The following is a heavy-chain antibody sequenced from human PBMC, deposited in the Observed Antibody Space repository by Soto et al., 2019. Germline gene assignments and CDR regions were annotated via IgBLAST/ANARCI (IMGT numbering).Heavy chain of an antibody. V-gene: IGHV3-23*01. CDR2: ISGSGGST. J-gene: IGHJ4*01. D-gene: IGHD3-3*01. CDR3: AKDLVSTTANYDFWSGQHIEAYDY. Sequence: GGSLRLSCAASGFTFSSYAMSWVRQAPGKGLEWVSAISGSGGSTYYADSVKGRFTISRDNSKNTLYLQMNSLRAEDTAVYYCAKDLVSTTANYDFWSGQHIEAYDYWGQGTLVTVSS. CDR1: GFTFSSYA.